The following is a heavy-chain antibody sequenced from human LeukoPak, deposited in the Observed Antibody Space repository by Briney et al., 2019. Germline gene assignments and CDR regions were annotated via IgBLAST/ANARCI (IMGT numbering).Heavy chain of an antibody. CDR3: ARHFLWRIPLGV. CDR1: GGSISSSSYY. V-gene: IGHV4-39*01. D-gene: IGHD2-21*01. Sequence: SETLSLTCTVSGGSISSSSYYWGWIRQPPGKGLEWIGSIYYSGSTYYDPSLKSRVTISVDTSKNQFSLKLSSVTAPATAVYYCARHFLWRIPLGVWGKGTTVTVSS. J-gene: IGHJ6*04. CDR2: IYYSGST.